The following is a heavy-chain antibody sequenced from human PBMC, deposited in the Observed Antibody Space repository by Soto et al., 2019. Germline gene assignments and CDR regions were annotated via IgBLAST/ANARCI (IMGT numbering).Heavy chain of an antibody. CDR2: ISSNGGST. Sequence: PGGSLRLSCAASGFTFSSYAMHWVRQAPGKGLEYVSAISSNGGSTYYANSVKGRFTISRDNSKNTLYLQMNSLRAEDTAVYYCVKAIGAGFGSGLYFYYSCGQRTLDT. CDR1: GFTFSSYA. D-gene: IGHD6-25*01. CDR3: VKAIGAGFGSGLYFYYS. J-gene: IGHJ5*01. V-gene: IGHV3-64*01.